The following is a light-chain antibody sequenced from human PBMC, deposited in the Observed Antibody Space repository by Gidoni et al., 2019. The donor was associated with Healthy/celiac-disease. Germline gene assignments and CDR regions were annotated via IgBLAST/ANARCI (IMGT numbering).Light chain of an antibody. V-gene: IGLV3-25*02. CDR3: QSADSSGTYGV. CDR2: KDS. Sequence: SYELTQQPSVSVSPGQTARITCSGDALPKQYAYWYQQKPGQAPVLVIYKDSERPSGIPARFSGSSSGTTVTLTISGVQAEDEADYYCQSADSSGTYGVFGGGTKLTVL. CDR1: ALPKQY. J-gene: IGLJ3*02.